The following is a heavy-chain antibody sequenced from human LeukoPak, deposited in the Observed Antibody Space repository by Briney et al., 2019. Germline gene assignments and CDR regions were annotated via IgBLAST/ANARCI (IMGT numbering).Heavy chain of an antibody. CDR2: ISYDGSNK. D-gene: IGHD6-19*01. V-gene: IGHV3-30*18. J-gene: IGHJ6*02. CDR1: GFTFSSYG. Sequence: PGGSLRLSCAASGFTFSSYGMHWVRQAPGKGLEWVAVISYDGSNKYYADSVKGRFTISRDNSKNTLYLQMNSLRAEDTAVYYCAKDYSSGSYYGMDVWGQGTTVTVSS. CDR3: AKDYSSGSYYGMDV.